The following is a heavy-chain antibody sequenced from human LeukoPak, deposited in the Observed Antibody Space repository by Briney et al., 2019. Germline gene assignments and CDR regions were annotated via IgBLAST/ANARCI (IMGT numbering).Heavy chain of an antibody. Sequence: GGSLRLSCAASGFSFDDYAMHWVRQAPGKGLEWVSGISWNSGSIGYADSVKGRFTISRDNAKNSLYLQMNSLRAEDTALYYCAKALPTPAAAGTDYYYYGMDVWGQGTTVTVSS. D-gene: IGHD6-13*01. J-gene: IGHJ6*02. V-gene: IGHV3-9*01. CDR1: GFSFDDYA. CDR2: ISWNSGSI. CDR3: AKALPTPAAAGTDYYYYGMDV.